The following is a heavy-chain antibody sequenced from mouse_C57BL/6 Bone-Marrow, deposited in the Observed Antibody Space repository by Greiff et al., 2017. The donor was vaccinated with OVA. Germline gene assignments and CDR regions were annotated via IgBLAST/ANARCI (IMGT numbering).Heavy chain of an antibody. CDR2: IHPHSGST. Sequence: VQLQQPGAELVKPGASVKLSCKASGYTFTSYWMHWVKQRPGQGLEWIGMIHPHSGSTNYNEKFKSKATLTVDKSSSTAYMQLSSLTSEDSAVYYCAGDYGSSYFDYWGQGTTLTVSS. CDR1: GYTFTSYW. D-gene: IGHD1-1*01. CDR3: AGDYGSSYFDY. V-gene: IGHV1-64*01. J-gene: IGHJ2*01.